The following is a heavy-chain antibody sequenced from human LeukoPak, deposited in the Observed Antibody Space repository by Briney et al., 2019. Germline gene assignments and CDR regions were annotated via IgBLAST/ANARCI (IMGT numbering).Heavy chain of an antibody. CDR1: GYTFTSYY. Sequence: ASVKVSCKASGYTFTSYYMHWVRQAPGQGLEWMGIINPSGGSTSYAQKFQGRVTMTRDMSTSTVYMELSSLRSEDTAVYYCSVVVATYSSSWYPFDYWGQGTLVTVSS. CDR2: INPSGGST. V-gene: IGHV1-46*01. D-gene: IGHD6-13*01. CDR3: SVVVATYSSSWYPFDY. J-gene: IGHJ4*02.